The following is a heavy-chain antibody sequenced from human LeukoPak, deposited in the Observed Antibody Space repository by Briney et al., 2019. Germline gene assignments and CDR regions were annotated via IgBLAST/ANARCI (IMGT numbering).Heavy chain of an antibody. J-gene: IGHJ4*02. D-gene: IGHD2-21*02. Sequence: SETLSLTCAVYGGSFSGYYWSWIRQPPGKGLEWIGEINHSGSTNYNPSLKSRVTISVDTSKNQFSLKLSSVTAADTAVYYCARAPYCGGDCYSYYFDYWGQGTLVTVSS. CDR3: ARAPYCGGDCYSYYFDY. CDR1: GGSFSGYY. CDR2: INHSGST. V-gene: IGHV4-34*01.